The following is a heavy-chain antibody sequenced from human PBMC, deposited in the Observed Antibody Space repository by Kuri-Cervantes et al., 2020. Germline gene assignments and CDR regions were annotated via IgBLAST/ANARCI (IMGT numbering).Heavy chain of an antibody. CDR2: ISGSGGST. CDR1: GFSFSSFA. J-gene: IGHJ4*02. V-gene: IGHV3-64*02. CDR3: AGGGGVYGDYVLGY. Sequence: GGSLRLSCAASGFSFSSFAMHWVRQAPGKGLEWVSAISGSGGSTYYADSVKGRFTISRDNSKNTLYLQMGSLRAEDMAVYYCAGGGGVYGDYVLGYWGQGTLVTVSS. D-gene: IGHD4-17*01.